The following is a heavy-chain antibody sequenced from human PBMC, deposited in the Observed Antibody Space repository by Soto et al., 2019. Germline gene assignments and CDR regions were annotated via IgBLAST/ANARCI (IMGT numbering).Heavy chain of an antibody. CDR2: IIPISGTA. J-gene: IGHJ6*02. CDR3: ARSQGSSTSLEIYYYYYYGMDV. V-gene: IGHV1-69*01. D-gene: IGHD2-2*01. CDR1: GGTFSSYA. Sequence: QVQLVQSGAEVKKPGSSVKVSCKASGGTFSSYAISWVRQAPGQGPEWMGGIIPISGTANYAQKFQGRVTITADESTSTVYMELSSLRSEDTAVYFCARSQGSSTSLEIYYYYYYGMDVWGQGTTVTVSS.